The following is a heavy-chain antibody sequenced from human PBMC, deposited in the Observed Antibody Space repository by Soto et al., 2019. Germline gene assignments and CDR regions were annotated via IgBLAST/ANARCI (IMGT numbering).Heavy chain of an antibody. D-gene: IGHD3-3*01. J-gene: IGHJ6*02. CDR2: ISSISSYI. CDR3: ARDLQWSAYYDFWSGYYNPYYYYGMDV. CDR1: GFTFSSYS. Sequence: GGSLRLSCAASGFTFSSYSMNWVRQAPGKGLEWVSSISSISSYIYYADSVKGRFTISRDNAKNSLYLQMNSLRAEDTAVYYCARDLQWSAYYDFWSGYYNPYYYYGMDVWGQGTTVTVSS. V-gene: IGHV3-21*01.